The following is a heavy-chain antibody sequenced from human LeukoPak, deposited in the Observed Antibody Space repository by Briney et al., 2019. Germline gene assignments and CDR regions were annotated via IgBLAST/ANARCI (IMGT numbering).Heavy chain of an antibody. Sequence: SETLFLTCTVSGGSISSYYWSWIRQPPGKGLEWVGYIYYSGSTNYNPSLKSRVTISVDTSKNQFSLKLSSVTAADTAVYYCARGHRYCSSTSCPSYWYFDLWGRGTLVTVSS. J-gene: IGHJ2*01. CDR1: GGSISSYY. V-gene: IGHV4-59*01. CDR3: ARGHRYCSSTSCPSYWYFDL. CDR2: IYYSGST. D-gene: IGHD2-2*01.